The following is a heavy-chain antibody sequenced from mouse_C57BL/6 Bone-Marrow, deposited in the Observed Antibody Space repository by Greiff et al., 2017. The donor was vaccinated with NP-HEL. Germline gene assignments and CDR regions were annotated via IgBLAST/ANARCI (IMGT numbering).Heavy chain of an antibody. CDR1: GFTFSDFY. D-gene: IGHD2-12*01. Sequence: DVKLVESGGGLVQSGRSLRLSCATSGFTFSDFYMEWVRQAPGKGLEWIAASRNKANDYTTEYSASVKGRFIVSRDTSQSILYLQMNALRAEDNAIYHCARDALPLAMDYWGQGTSVTVSS. CDR2: SRNKANDYTT. J-gene: IGHJ4*01. CDR3: ARDALPLAMDY. V-gene: IGHV7-1*01.